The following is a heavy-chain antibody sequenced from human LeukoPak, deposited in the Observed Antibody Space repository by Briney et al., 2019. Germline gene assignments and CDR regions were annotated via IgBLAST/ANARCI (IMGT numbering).Heavy chain of an antibody. J-gene: IGHJ4*02. Sequence: GASVKVSCKASGYTFTTYGFNCGRQAPRQELEGRGGISVHNGNANYARKLQGRVTLTTDTSTNTAYMELRNLRSDDTAVYYCARAPFQLYCSGGNCYFDLWGQGTLVTVSS. D-gene: IGHD2-15*01. CDR2: ISVHNGNA. CDR3: ARAPFQLYCSGGNCYFDL. V-gene: IGHV1-18*01. CDR1: GYTFTTYG.